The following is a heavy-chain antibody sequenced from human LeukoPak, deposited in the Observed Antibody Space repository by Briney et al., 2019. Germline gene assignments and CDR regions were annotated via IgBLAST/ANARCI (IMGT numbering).Heavy chain of an antibody. CDR2: ISSSGSYI. Sequence: GGSLRLSCAASRFTFSTYSMNWVRQAPGKGLEWVSSISSSGSYIYYADSVKGRFTISRDNAKNSLYLQMNSLRAEDTAVYYCVRGGLYHYSGTSGDYWGQGTLVTVSS. D-gene: IGHD1-26*01. CDR1: RFTFSTYS. J-gene: IGHJ4*02. CDR3: VRGGLYHYSGTSGDY. V-gene: IGHV3-21*01.